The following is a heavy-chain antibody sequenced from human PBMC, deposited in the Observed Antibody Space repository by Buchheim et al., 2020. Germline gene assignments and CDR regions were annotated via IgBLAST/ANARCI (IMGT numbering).Heavy chain of an antibody. V-gene: IGHV3-74*02. CDR1: GFTFSSNW. Sequence: EVHLAESGGRVVRPGGSLRLSCAASGFTFSSNWMHWVRQAPGKGLVWVSRINSDGSATTYADSVKGRFTISRDNANNTLFMQMNSLRAEDTAVYYCAGGSGWYRGFQYWGQGTL. J-gene: IGHJ1*01. CDR2: INSDGSAT. D-gene: IGHD6-19*01. CDR3: AGGSGWYRGFQY.